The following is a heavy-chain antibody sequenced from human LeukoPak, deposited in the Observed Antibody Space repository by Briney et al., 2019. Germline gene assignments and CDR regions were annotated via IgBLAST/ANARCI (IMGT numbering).Heavy chain of an antibody. CDR2: INHSGST. D-gene: IGHD3-10*01. CDR3: ARGGSNYYGSGSYRRNWFDP. CDR1: GGSFSGYY. J-gene: IGHJ5*02. V-gene: IGHV4-34*01. Sequence: SETLSLTCAVYGGSFSGYYWSWIRQPPGKGLEWIGEINHSGSTNYNPSLKSRVTIPVDTSKNQFSLKLSSVTAADTAVYYCARGGSNYYGSGSYRRNWFDPWGQGTLVTVSS.